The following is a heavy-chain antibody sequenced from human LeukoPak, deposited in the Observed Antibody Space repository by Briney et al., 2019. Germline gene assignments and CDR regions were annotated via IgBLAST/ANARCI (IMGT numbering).Heavy chain of an antibody. Sequence: SSETLSLTCAVYGGSFSGYYWSWIRQPPWKGLEWIGEINHSGSTNYNPSLKSRVTISLDTSKNQFSLKLRSVTAADTAVYYCARGAPDAFDIWGQGTMVTVSS. CDR2: INHSGST. CDR3: ARGAPDAFDI. V-gene: IGHV4-34*01. CDR1: GGSFSGYY. J-gene: IGHJ3*02.